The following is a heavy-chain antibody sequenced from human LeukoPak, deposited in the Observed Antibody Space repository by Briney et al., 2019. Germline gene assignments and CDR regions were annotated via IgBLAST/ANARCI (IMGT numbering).Heavy chain of an antibody. Sequence: GGSLRLSCAASGFTFNTFNMNWVRQAPGKGLEWVSSITSGGDYIYYADSVKGRFTTSRDHAKNSLSLQLNSLRVEDTAVYYCARGHYDVLAASYKWTPDYWGQGTPVTVSS. V-gene: IGHV3-21*01. CDR1: GFTFNTFN. CDR3: ARGHYDVLAASYKWTPDY. CDR2: ITSGGDYI. J-gene: IGHJ4*02. D-gene: IGHD3-9*01.